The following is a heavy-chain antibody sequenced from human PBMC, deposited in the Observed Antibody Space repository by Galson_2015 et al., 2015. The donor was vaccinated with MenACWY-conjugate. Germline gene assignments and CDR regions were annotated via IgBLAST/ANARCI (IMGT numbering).Heavy chain of an antibody. D-gene: IGHD3-22*01. J-gene: IGHJ3*01. CDR3: AKGANYYDCSGKRYEAFHF. Sequence: SLRLSCAASGFTFSKYGMSWVRQAPGKGLEWVSGISDSGGDIDYVDSVKGRFTISRDNSKNTFYLQMNSLRAKDTAVYHCAKGANYYDCSGKRYEAFHFWGQGTMVTASS. V-gene: IGHV3-23*01. CDR1: GFTFSKYG. CDR2: ISDSGGDI.